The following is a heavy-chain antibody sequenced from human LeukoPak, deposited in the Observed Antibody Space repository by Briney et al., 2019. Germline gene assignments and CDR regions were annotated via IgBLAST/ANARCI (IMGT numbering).Heavy chain of an antibody. J-gene: IGHJ4*02. D-gene: IGHD2-2*01. CDR3: ARESRASRDFDY. Sequence: SETLSLTCTVSGDSISSYYWSWIRQPPGKGLEWIGYIYSSGTTAYNPSLKSRVTISVDTPKNQFSLKLSSVTAADTAMHYCARESRASRDFDYWGQGTLVSISS. V-gene: IGHV4-59*01. CDR1: GDSISSYY. CDR2: IYSSGTT.